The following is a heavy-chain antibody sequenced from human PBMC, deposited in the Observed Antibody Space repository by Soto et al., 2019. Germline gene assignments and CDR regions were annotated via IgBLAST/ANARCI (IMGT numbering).Heavy chain of an antibody. CDR2: IRVGGGQT. J-gene: IGHJ3*01. CDR1: GFAFNLYA. V-gene: IGHV3-23*01. D-gene: IGHD2-15*01. CDR3: ALIKTSIGGYGNEAE. Sequence: EVQLLESGGALVQPGGSLRLSCAASGFAFNLYALSWVRQAPGKGLEWVSTIRVGGGQTFFADSVKGRLTLSRDNSKRTLTSQMNSLRVEDPAIYYLALIKTSIGGYGNEAEWGQGTAVTVSS.